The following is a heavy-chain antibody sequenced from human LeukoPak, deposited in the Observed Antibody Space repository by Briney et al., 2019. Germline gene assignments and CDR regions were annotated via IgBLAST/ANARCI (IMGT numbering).Heavy chain of an antibody. Sequence: SETLSLTCTVSGGSISSYYWSWTRQPPGKGLEWIGYIYYSGSTNYNPSLKSRVTISVDTSKNQFSLKLSSVTAADTAVYYCASGWLFFDYWRQGTLVTVSS. V-gene: IGHV4-59*01. CDR1: GGSISSYY. D-gene: IGHD5-12*01. J-gene: IGHJ4*02. CDR3: ASGWLFFDY. CDR2: IYYSGST.